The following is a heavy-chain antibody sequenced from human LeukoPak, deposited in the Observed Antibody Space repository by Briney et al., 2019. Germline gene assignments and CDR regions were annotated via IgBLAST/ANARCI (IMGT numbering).Heavy chain of an antibody. D-gene: IGHD3-10*01. Sequence: SLRLSCIASGFTLGDFAMHWVRQAPGKGLEWVSGISWNRVNIGYADSVKGRSTISRDNGKNSLYLQMNSLTPDDMALYYCAKAAAGYGSGSYSSFDYWGQGTLVTVSS. CDR3: AKAAAGYGSGSYSSFDY. CDR2: ISWNRVNI. V-gene: IGHV3-9*03. CDR1: GFTLGDFA. J-gene: IGHJ4*02.